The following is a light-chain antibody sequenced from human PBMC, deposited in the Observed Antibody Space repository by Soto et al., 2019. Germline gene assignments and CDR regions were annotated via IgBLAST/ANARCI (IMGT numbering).Light chain of an antibody. CDR3: QHYVERSPIT. J-gene: IGKJ5*01. V-gene: IGKV3-20*01. CDR2: GAS. Sequence: TPSPATLSVSPGERATLSCRARQSVSSRLAWYQQKPGQAPRLLISGASSRAPGIPDRFSGSGSGTDFTLTISSLEPEDFALYYCQHYVERSPITFGQGTRLEIK. CDR1: QSVSSR.